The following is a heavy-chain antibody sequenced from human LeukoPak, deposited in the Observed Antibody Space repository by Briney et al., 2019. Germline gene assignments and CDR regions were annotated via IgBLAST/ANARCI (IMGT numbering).Heavy chain of an antibody. CDR2: IYYSGST. D-gene: IGHD3-10*01. CDR3: AGLQPHGANYFDY. J-gene: IGHJ4*02. Sequence: KPSETLSLTCTVSAGSMSSYLWSWIRQPPGKGLEWIGHIYYSGSTTYNDSLRSRVTISVETSKYQFSLKLTSVSAADTAIYYCAGLQPHGANYFDYWGQGALVTVSS. CDR1: AGSMSSYL. V-gene: IGHV4-59*08.